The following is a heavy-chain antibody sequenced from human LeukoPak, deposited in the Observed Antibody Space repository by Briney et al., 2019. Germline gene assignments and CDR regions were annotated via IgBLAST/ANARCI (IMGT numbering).Heavy chain of an antibody. Sequence: GGSLRLSCAASGLTFSNYWMSWLRQAPGKGLEWVANIKQDGSERYYVDSVKGRFTISRDNAKNSLYLQMNSLRAEDTAVYYCARLLWIDVRAFDCRGQGTLVTVSS. D-gene: IGHD1-1*01. J-gene: IGHJ4*02. CDR1: GLTFSNYW. CDR2: IKQDGSER. CDR3: ARLLWIDVRAFDC. V-gene: IGHV3-7*01.